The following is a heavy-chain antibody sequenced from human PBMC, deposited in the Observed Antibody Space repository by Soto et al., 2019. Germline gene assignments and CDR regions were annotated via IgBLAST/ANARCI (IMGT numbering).Heavy chain of an antibody. J-gene: IGHJ4*02. CDR1: GGAISSGDYY. V-gene: IGHV4-31*03. Sequence: CLTCTVSGGAISSGDYYWSWIRQHPGKGLEWIGYIYYSGSTYYNPSLKSRVTISVDTSKNQFSLKLSSVTAADTAVYYCARAIGPGYDSSGYYFRSYYFDYWGQGTLVTVHS. D-gene: IGHD3-22*01. CDR2: IYYSGST. CDR3: ARAIGPGYDSSGYYFRSYYFDY.